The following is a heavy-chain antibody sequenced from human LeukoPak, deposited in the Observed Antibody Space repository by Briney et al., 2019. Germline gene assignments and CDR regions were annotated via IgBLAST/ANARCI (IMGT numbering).Heavy chain of an antibody. J-gene: IGHJ4*02. Sequence: SETLSLTCTVSGGSISSSSYYWGWIRQPPGKGLEWIGSIYYSGSTYYNPSLKSRVTMSVDKSKNQFSLKLSSVTAADTAVYYCTRSVREQVVFFDYWGQGTLVTVSS. CDR1: GGSISSSSYY. V-gene: IGHV4-39*07. CDR3: TRSVREQVVFFDY. CDR2: IYYSGST. D-gene: IGHD2-15*01.